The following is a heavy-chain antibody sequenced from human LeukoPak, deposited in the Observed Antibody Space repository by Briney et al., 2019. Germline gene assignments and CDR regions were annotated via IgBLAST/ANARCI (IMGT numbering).Heavy chain of an antibody. V-gene: IGHV2-5*02. D-gene: IGHD6-19*01. CDR3: AHSGEQWLVSYFDY. CDR1: GFSLSTSGVG. CDR2: IYWDDDK. Sequence: VSGPTLVKPTRTLTLTCTFSGFSLSTSGVGVGWIRQPPGKALEWLALIYWDDDKRYSPSLKSRLTITKDTSKNQVVPTITNMDPVDTATYYCAHSGEQWLVSYFDYWGQGTLVTVSS. J-gene: IGHJ4*02.